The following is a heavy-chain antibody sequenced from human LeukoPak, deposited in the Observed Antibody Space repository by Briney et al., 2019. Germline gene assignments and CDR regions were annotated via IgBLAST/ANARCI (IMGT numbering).Heavy chain of an antibody. CDR2: ISAYNVNT. V-gene: IGHV1-18*01. D-gene: IGHD3-22*01. J-gene: IGHJ4*02. CDR3: ARDLYSSGYYYWSYYFDY. CDR1: GYTVTSYG. Sequence: ASVKLSCTPSGYTVTSYGISWVRQAPGQGLESMGWISAYNVNTNYAKKLQGRVTMTTDTSTSTAYMELRSLRSDDTAVYYCARDLYSSGYYYWSYYFDYWGQGTLVTVSS.